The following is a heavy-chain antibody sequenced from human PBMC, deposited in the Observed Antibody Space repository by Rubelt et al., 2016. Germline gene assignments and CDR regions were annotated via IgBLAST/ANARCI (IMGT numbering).Heavy chain of an antibody. D-gene: IGHD6-19*01. CDR3: ARGSSRGWSTRAAKFDY. J-gene: IGHJ4*02. Sequence: QVQLQESGPGLVKPSQTLSLTCTVSGGSISSGGYYWSWIRQHPGKGLEWIGYIYYSGSTYYNPSLKSRVTISVDTSKNQFSLKLSSVTAADTAVYYCARGSSRGWSTRAAKFDYWGQGTLVTVSS. CDR2: IYYSGST. CDR1: GGSISSGGYY. V-gene: IGHV4-31*03.